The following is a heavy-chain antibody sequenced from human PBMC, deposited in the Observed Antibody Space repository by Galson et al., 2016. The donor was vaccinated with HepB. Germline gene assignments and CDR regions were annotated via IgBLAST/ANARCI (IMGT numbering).Heavy chain of an antibody. Sequence: SETLSLTCTVSGGSISSSNWWSWVRRPPGKGLEWIGEIFHSGSTNYNPSLESRVTMSVDKSNNQFSLKLSSVTAADTALYFCAALDYDSRGSFFDYWGQGTLVTVSS. J-gene: IGHJ4*02. CDR2: IFHSGST. CDR1: GGSISSSNW. CDR3: AALDYDSRGSFFDY. D-gene: IGHD3-22*01. V-gene: IGHV4-4*02.